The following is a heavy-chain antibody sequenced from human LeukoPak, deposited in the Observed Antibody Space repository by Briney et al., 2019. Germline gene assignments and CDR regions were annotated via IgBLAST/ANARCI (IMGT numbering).Heavy chain of an antibody. Sequence: PGGSLRLSCAASRFTFSNYWMTWVRQAPGKGPEWVANIQQDGTEENYVDSVKGRFTISRDNAKNSLYLQMNSLRAEDTAVYYCATGGRITMVRGVYYMNPFDYWGQGALVTVSS. V-gene: IGHV3-7*05. J-gene: IGHJ4*02. CDR2: IQQDGTEE. CDR1: RFTFSNYW. D-gene: IGHD3-10*01. CDR3: ATGGRITMVRGVYYMNPFDY.